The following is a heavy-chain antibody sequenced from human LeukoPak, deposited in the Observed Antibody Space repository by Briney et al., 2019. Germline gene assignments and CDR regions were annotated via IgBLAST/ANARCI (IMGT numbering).Heavy chain of an antibody. D-gene: IGHD3-22*01. V-gene: IGHV4-34*01. CDR1: GGSFSGYY. Sequence: SETLSLTCAVYGGSFSGYYWSWIRQPPGKGLEWIGEINHSGSTNYNPSLKSRVTISVDTSKNQFSLKLSSVTAADTAVYYCARGLTSLRRSRAYYDGRPDALDIWGQGTMVTVSS. CDR2: INHSGST. CDR3: ARGLTSLRRSRAYYDGRPDALDI. J-gene: IGHJ3*02.